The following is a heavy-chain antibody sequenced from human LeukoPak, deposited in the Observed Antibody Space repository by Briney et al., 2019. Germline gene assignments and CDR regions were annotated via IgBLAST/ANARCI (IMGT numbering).Heavy chain of an antibody. CDR2: IYPGDSDT. J-gene: IGHJ5*02. V-gene: IGHV5-51*01. Sequence: HGESLKISCKGSGYSFTSYWIAWVRQMPGKGLEWMGIIYPGDSDTRYSPSFQGQVTISADKSTSTAYLQWSSLKASDTAMYYCARRGGYCSSTSCYPRNWFDPWGQGTLVTVSS. D-gene: IGHD2-2*01. CDR3: ARRGGYCSSTSCYPRNWFDP. CDR1: GYSFTSYW.